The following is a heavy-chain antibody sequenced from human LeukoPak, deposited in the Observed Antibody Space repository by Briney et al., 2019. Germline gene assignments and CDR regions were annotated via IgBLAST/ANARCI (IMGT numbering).Heavy chain of an antibody. J-gene: IGHJ4*02. CDR1: GGSFSGYY. D-gene: IGHD1-26*01. Sequence: PSETLSLTCAVYGGSFSGYYWRWSRESPGEGLEWGGEINHSESADYNPSLKSRITISVHTSKNQFSLNLRSVTAAGTAVYYCARDMWEGYWGQGSLVTVSS. CDR2: INHSESA. V-gene: IGHV4-34*01. CDR3: ARDMWEGY.